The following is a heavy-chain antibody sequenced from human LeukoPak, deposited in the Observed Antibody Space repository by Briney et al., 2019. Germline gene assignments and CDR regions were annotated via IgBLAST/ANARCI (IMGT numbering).Heavy chain of an antibody. V-gene: IGHV3-23*01. CDR3: AKGVGGNFFYGIDF. J-gene: IGHJ4*02. CDR1: GFTFSNYA. CDR2: ISDSGGTT. D-gene: IGHD2/OR15-2a*01. Sequence: GGSLRLSCVASGFTFSNYAMSWVRQAPGQGLEWVSTISDSGGTTHYADSVKGRFTISRDSSKNTLYLQVNSQRAEDTAIYYCAKGVGGNFFYGIDFWGQGTLVTVSS.